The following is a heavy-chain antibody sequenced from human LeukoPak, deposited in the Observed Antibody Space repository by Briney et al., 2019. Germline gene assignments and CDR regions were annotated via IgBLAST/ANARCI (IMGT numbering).Heavy chain of an antibody. V-gene: IGHV3-64*04. CDR3: ARRLEYSGSKGVFDY. D-gene: IGHD1-26*01. CDR1: GFTFNNYA. J-gene: IGHJ4*02. CDR2: INNNGGST. Sequence: PGGSLRLSCSASGFTFNNYAMHWVRQAPGKGLEYVSGINNNGGSTQYADSVKGRFTISRDNSKNTLDLQMNSLRAEDTAVYYCARRLEYSGSKGVFDYWGQGTLVTVSS.